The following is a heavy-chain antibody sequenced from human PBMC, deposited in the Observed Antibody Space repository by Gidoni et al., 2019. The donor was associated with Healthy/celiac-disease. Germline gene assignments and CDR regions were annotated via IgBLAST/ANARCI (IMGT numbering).Heavy chain of an antibody. V-gene: IGHV3-13*04. J-gene: IGHJ6*02. CDR2: IGTAGDT. CDR3: ARGGWAYYYYYGMDV. Sequence: EVQLVESGGGWVQPGGSLRLSCAASGFTVKSYDMQWVRQATGKGVEWVSAIGTAGDTYYPGSVKGRFTISREKAKNSLYLQMNSLRAGDTAVYYCARGGWAYYYYYGMDVWGQGTTVTVSS. CDR1: GFTVKSYD. D-gene: IGHD6-19*01.